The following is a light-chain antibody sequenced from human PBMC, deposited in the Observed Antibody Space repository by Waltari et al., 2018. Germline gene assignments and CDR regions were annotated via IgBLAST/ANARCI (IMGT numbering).Light chain of an antibody. CDR1: QSVSSSY. Sequence: EIVLTQSPGTLSLSPGERATLSRRARQSVSSSYLAGYQQQPGQAPRLPIYGASSRATDIPDRFSGSGSATDFTLTISRLGPEDFAVYCCQQYGSSPAISFGQGTRREIK. CDR3: QQYGSSPAIS. J-gene: IGKJ5*01. CDR2: GAS. V-gene: IGKV3-20*01.